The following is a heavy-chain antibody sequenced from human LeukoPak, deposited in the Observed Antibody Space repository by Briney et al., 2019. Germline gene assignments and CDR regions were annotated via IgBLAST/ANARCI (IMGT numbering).Heavy chain of an antibody. J-gene: IGHJ5*02. V-gene: IGHV4-4*07. CDR2: IHPSGST. CDR3: ARDRGGSSWYNWFDA. CDR1: GDSISSNY. Sequence: PSETLSLTCTVSGDSISSNYWSWIRQPAGKGLEWIARIHPSGSTDYNPSLESRVTISVDTSKNQFSLKLTSVTAADTAVHYCARDRGGSSWYNWFDAWGQGTLVTVSS. D-gene: IGHD6-13*01.